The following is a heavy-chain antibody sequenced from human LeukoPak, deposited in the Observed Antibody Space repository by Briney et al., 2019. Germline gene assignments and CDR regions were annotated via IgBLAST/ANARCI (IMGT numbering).Heavy chain of an antibody. D-gene: IGHD3-10*01. CDR2: ISYDGSNK. J-gene: IGHJ4*02. V-gene: IGHV3-30*03. CDR1: GFTFSSYG. CDR3: ARAGNLWFGETDRWLYFDY. Sequence: GGSLRLSCAASGFTFSSYGMHWVRQAPGKGLEWVAVISYDGSNKNYADSVKGRFTISRDNAKNSLYLQMNSLRAEDTALYYCARAGNLWFGETDRWLYFDYWGQGTLVTVSS.